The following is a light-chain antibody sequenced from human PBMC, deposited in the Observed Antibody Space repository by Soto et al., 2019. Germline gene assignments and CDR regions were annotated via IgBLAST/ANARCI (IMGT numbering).Light chain of an antibody. Sequence: EIVLTQSPATLSLSPGERATLSCRASQSVSDYVAWYQQKPGQAPRLLIYDASNRATGIPARFSGGGSGTDFTLTIISLEPEDFAFYYCHQRYAWPITFGQGTRLEIK. CDR1: QSVSDY. CDR3: HQRYAWPIT. J-gene: IGKJ5*01. V-gene: IGKV3-11*01. CDR2: DAS.